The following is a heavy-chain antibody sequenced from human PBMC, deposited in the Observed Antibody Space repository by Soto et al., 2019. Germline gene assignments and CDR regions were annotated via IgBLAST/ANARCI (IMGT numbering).Heavy chain of an antibody. CDR2: IDPSDSYT. J-gene: IGHJ6*02. V-gene: IGHV5-10-1*01. CDR1: GYSFTSYW. D-gene: IGHD2-2*01. CDR3: ARVHRRDHQYAMDV. Sequence: GESLKISCKGSGYSFTSYWISWVRQMPGKGLEWMGRIDPSDSYTNYSPSFQGHVTISADKSITTAYMELNSLKSDDTAVYYCARVHRRDHQYAMDVWGQGTTVTVSS.